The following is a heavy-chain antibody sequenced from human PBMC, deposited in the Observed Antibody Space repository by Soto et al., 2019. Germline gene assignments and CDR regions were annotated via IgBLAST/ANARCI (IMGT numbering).Heavy chain of an antibody. J-gene: IGHJ4*02. Sequence: RPLRLSCTASGFTFNNHSMHWVRQAPGKGLVWVSRIYFDGITTNYADSVKGRLTVSRDNAKNTVYLHVNTLRDEDTAVYYCARGGAMGVDYWGQGTLVTV. CDR1: GFTFNNHS. V-gene: IGHV3-74*01. CDR3: ARGGAMGVDY. CDR2: IYFDGITT. D-gene: IGHD1-26*01.